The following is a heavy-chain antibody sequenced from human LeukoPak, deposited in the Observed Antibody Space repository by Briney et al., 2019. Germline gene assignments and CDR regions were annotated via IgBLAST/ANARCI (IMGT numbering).Heavy chain of an antibody. V-gene: IGHV3-23*01. Sequence: GGSLRLSCAASGLTFSSYAMSWVRQAPGKGLEWVSAISGSGGSTYYADSLKGRFTISRDNSENTLYLQMNSLRAEDTAVYYCAKGFSYGSYWGQGTLVTVSS. J-gene: IGHJ4*02. CDR1: GLTFSSYA. CDR2: ISGSGGST. CDR3: AKGFSYGSY. D-gene: IGHD5-18*01.